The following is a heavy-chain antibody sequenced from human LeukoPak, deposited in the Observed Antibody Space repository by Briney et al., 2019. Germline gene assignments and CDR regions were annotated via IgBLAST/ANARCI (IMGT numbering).Heavy chain of an antibody. Sequence: GGSLRLSCAASGFTFDDYAMHWVRQAPGKGLEWVSGISWNSGSKDYADSVKGRFTISRDNAKNSLYLQMNSLRAEDTALYYCAKDHSDYDILTGFFWFDPWGQGTLVTVSS. J-gene: IGHJ5*02. CDR3: AKDHSDYDILTGFFWFDP. V-gene: IGHV3-9*01. CDR2: ISWNSGSK. CDR1: GFTFDDYA. D-gene: IGHD3-9*01.